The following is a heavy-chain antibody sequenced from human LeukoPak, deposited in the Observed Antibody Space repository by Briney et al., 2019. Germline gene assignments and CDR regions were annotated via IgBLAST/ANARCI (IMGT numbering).Heavy chain of an antibody. CDR3: AGASPDGFYDY. D-gene: IGHD1-26*01. CDR1: GFTFDDYA. Sequence: PGGSLRLSCAASGFTFDDYAMHWVRQAPGKGLEWVSGISWNSGSIGYADSVKGRFTISRDNSKNTLYLQMGSLRTEDTAVYYCAGASPDGFYDYWGQGTLVTVSS. V-gene: IGHV3-9*01. J-gene: IGHJ4*02. CDR2: ISWNSGSI.